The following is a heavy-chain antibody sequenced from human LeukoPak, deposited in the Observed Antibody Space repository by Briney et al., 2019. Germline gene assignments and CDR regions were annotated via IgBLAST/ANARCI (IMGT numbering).Heavy chain of an antibody. V-gene: IGHV3-23*01. CDR2: ISGSGGST. CDR3: AKDLGDFWSGPNRFDP. D-gene: IGHD3-3*01. Sequence: GGSLRLSCAASGFTFSNYVMSWVRQAPGKGLEWVSVISGSGGSTYYADSVKGRFTISRDNSKNTLYLQMNSLRAEDTAVYYCAKDLGDFWSGPNRFDPWGQGTLVTVSS. CDR1: GFTFSNYV. J-gene: IGHJ5*02.